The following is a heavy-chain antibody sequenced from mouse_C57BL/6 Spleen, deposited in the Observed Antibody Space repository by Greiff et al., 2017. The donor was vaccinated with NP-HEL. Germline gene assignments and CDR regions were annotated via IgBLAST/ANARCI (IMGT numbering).Heavy chain of an antibody. CDR1: GFTFSDYY. CDR2: INYDGSST. V-gene: IGHV5-16*01. CDR3: AREVYDGYYVGAMDY. D-gene: IGHD2-3*01. J-gene: IGHJ4*01. Sequence: EVQLVESEGGLVQPGRSMKLSCTASGFTFSDYYMAWVRQVPEKGLEWVANINYDGSSTYYLDSLKSRFIISRDNAKNILYLQMSSLKSEDTATYYCAREVYDGYYVGAMDYWGQGTSVTVSS.